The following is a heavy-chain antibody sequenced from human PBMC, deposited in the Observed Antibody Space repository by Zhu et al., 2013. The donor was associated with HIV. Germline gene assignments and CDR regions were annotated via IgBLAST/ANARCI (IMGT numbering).Heavy chain of an antibody. CDR3: TREDRRLMTTLDY. Sequence: QVQLVQSGTEVKMPGASVTVSCKGARYTFTAYYIHWVRQAPGHGQGLEWMGWLDPRSGDTMYAQKFQGRVTMTRDTTIDTAYMEVSSLRSEDTAVYFCTREDRRLMTTLDYWGQGTLVTVSS. CDR2: LDPRSGDT. J-gene: IGHJ4*02. D-gene: IGHD4-4*01. CDR1: RYTFTAYY. V-gene: IGHV1-2*02.